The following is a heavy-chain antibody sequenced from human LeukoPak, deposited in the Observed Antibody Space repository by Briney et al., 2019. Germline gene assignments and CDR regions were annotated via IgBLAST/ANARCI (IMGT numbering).Heavy chain of an antibody. V-gene: IGHV3-30-3*01. CDR2: ISYDGSNK. D-gene: IGHD1-1*01. Sequence: GRSLRLSCAASGFTFSSYAMHWVRQAPGKGLEWVAVISYDGSNKYYADSVKGRFTISRDNSKNTLYLQMNSLRAEDTAVYYCATGNAEGEKYYYSGMDVWGKGTTVTVSS. CDR1: GFTFSSYA. J-gene: IGHJ6*04. CDR3: ATGNAEGEKYYYSGMDV.